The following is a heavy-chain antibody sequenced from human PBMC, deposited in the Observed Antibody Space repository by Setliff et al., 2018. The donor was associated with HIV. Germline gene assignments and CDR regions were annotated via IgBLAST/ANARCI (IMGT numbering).Heavy chain of an antibody. J-gene: IGHJ4*02. CDR2: LSEGGYDT. V-gene: IGHV3-23*01. D-gene: IGHD3-22*01. Sequence: PGGSLRLSCAASGFTFSRYPMSWVRQAPGKGLEWVSSLSEGGYDTYYADSVKGRFTISRDTSKNTLYLQMNSLTAEDTAVYYCAREGNYESRLDYWGQGTQVTVSS. CDR1: GFTFSRYP. CDR3: AREGNYESRLDY.